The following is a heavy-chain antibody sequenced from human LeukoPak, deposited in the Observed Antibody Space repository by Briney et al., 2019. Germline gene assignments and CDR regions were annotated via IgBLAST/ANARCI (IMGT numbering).Heavy chain of an antibody. CDR3: ARVDTAMVSGVDI. J-gene: IGHJ3*02. V-gene: IGHV1-46*01. Sequence: ASVKVSCKASGYTFTSYYMHWVRQAPGQGLEWMGIINPSGGSTSYAQKFQGRVTMTRDTSISTAYMELSRLRSDDTAVYYCARVDTAMVSGVDIWGQGTMVTVSS. CDR2: INPSGGST. D-gene: IGHD5-18*01. CDR1: GYTFTSYY.